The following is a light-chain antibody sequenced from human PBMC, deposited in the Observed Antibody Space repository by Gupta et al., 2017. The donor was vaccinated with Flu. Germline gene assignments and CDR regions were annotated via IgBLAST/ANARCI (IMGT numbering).Light chain of an antibody. Sequence: SYELTLPPSVAVPPGQPASITCSGYTLGDKCACWYQQKAGQSPVLVIFQDNNRPSGIPGRFSGSNSGNTATLTISETQAVDEADYYCQAWDSTTAVVGGGTKLTVL. J-gene: IGLJ2*01. CDR1: TLGDKC. CDR2: QDN. CDR3: QAWDSTTAV. V-gene: IGLV3-1*01.